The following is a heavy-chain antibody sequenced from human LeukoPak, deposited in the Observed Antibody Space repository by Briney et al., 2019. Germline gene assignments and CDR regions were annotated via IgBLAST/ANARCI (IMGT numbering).Heavy chain of an antibody. CDR3: ARVATIPYYYYGMDV. V-gene: IGHV4-34*01. D-gene: IGHD5-12*01. J-gene: IGHJ6*02. CDR1: GGSFSGYY. CDR2: INHSGST. Sequence: SETLSLTCAVYGGSFSGYYWSWIRQPPGKGLEWIGEINHSGSTNYNPSLKSRVTISVDTSKNQFSLKLSSVTAADTAVYYCARVATIPYYYYGMDVWGQGTTVTVSS.